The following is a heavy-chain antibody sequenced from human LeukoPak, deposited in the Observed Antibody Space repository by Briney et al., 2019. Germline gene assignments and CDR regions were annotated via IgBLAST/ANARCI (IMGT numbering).Heavy chain of an antibody. Sequence: ASVKVSCKASGYTFTSYGISWVRQAPGQGLEWMGWINPSSGDTNYAQKFLGRVTMTRDTSISTAYMEMSRLRSDDTAVYYCARNRGHHYGMDVWGQGTRVTVSS. V-gene: IGHV1-2*02. CDR3: ARNRGHHYGMDV. CDR2: INPSSGDT. CDR1: GYTFTSYG. D-gene: IGHD2/OR15-2a*01. J-gene: IGHJ6*02.